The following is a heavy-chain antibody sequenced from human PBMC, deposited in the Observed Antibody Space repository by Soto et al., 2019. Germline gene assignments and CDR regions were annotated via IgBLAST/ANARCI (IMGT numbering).Heavy chain of an antibody. V-gene: IGHV4-34*01. D-gene: IGHD5-18*01. CDR1: GGSFSGYY. J-gene: IGHJ6*02. Sequence: SETLSLTCAVYGGSFSGYYWSWIRQPPGKGLEWIGEINHSGSTNYNPSLKSRVTISVDTSKNQFSLKLSSVTAADTAVYYCASLTAMVTNYYYHYGMDVWGQGTTVTVSS. CDR2: INHSGST. CDR3: ASLTAMVTNYYYHYGMDV.